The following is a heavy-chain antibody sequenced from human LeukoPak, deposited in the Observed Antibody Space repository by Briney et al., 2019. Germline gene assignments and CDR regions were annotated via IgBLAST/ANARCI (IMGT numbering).Heavy chain of an antibody. V-gene: IGHV3-66*02. CDR1: GITVSQND. D-gene: IGHD3-10*01. CDR2: IYADGAT. CDR3: ARDRAGRKAWVEFDP. J-gene: IGHJ5*02. Sequence: GGSLRFSCAASGITVSQNDMSWVRQAPGRGLEWVSLIYADGATHYADSVKGRFTISRDNSKNTVYLEMNSLRPEDTAVYFCARDRAGRKAWVEFDPWGQGTLVTVSS.